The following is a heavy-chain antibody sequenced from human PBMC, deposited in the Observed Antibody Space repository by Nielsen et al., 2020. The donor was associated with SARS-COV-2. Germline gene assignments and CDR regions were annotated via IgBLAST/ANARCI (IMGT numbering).Heavy chain of an antibody. D-gene: IGHD5-24*01. J-gene: IGHJ3*02. CDR2: IYYSGST. V-gene: IGHV4-59*01. CDR3: ARVMGPEFGGGYNPHWLGFDI. Sequence: WIRQPPGKGLEWIGSIYYSGSTNYNPSLKSRVTISVDTSKNQFSLKLSSVTAADTAVYYCARVMGPEFGGGYNPHWLGFDIWGQGTMVTVSS.